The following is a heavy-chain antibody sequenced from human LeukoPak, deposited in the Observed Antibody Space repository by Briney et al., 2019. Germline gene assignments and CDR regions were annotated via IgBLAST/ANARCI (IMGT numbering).Heavy chain of an antibody. Sequence: PGDSLRLSCAASGFTFRNNYMSWVRQAPGKGLEWVSVIFGDGGTSYADSVRGRFTISRDNSKNTLYLQMNSLRAEDTAVYYCSIHIAASDFDYWGQGTLVTVSS. J-gene: IGHJ4*02. CDR3: SIHIAASDFDY. CDR1: GFTFRNNY. CDR2: IFGDGGT. D-gene: IGHD6-13*01. V-gene: IGHV3-53*05.